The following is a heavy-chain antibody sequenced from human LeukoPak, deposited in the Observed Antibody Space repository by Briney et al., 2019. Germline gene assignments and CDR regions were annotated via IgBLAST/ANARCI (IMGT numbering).Heavy chain of an antibody. CDR1: GFTFSSYS. J-gene: IGHJ5*02. D-gene: IGHD1-26*01. CDR3: ARVKGAPRNWFDP. CDR2: ISSSSSTI. V-gene: IGHV3-48*01. Sequence: PGGSLRLSCAASGFTFSSYSMNWVRQAPGKGLEWVSYISSSSSTIYYADSVKGRFTISRDNAKNSLYLQMNSLRAEDTAVYHCARVKGAPRNWFDPWGQGTLVTVSS.